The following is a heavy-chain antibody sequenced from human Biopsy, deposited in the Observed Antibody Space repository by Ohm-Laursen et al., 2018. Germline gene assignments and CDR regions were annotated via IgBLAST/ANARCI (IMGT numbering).Heavy chain of an antibody. D-gene: IGHD3-22*01. CDR3: ARDRGYYSDRTVPGYFDL. CDR1: GDSISTYY. J-gene: IGHJ2*01. Sequence: GTLFLTCTVSGDSISTYYWSWIRQPPGKGLQWIGYIYYTGNTDYNPSLQSRVTISVDTSKNHFSLRLRSMTPADTAMYYCARDRGYYSDRTVPGYFDLWGRGTLVTVSS. CDR2: IYYTGNT. V-gene: IGHV4-59*01.